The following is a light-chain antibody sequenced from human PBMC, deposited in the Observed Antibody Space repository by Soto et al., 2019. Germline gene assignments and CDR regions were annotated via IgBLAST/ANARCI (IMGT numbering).Light chain of an antibody. CDR1: QRISSW. CDR3: QQYNSYPLT. J-gene: IGKJ4*01. Sequence: DIQMTQSPSTLSASVGDRVTITCRASQRISSWLAWYQQKPGKAPKLLIYKASSLESGVPSRFSGSGSGTEFTLTISSLQPDDFATYYCQQYNSYPLTFAGGTKVEIK. CDR2: KAS. V-gene: IGKV1-5*03.